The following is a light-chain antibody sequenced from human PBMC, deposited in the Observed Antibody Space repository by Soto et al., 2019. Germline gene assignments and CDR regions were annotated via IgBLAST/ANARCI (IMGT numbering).Light chain of an antibody. Sequence: QPVLTQPASGSGSPGQSITISCTGTSSDVGGYNYVSWYQQHPGKAPKLMIYEVSNRPSGVSNRFSGSTSGNTASLTISGLQAEDEADYYGSSYTSSSTRVFGTGTKLTV. CDR3: SSYTSSSTRV. CDR2: EVS. V-gene: IGLV2-14*01. CDR1: SSDVGGYNY. J-gene: IGLJ1*01.